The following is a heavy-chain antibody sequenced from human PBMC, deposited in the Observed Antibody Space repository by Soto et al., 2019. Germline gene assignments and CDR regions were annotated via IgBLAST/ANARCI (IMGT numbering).Heavy chain of an antibody. Sequence: EEQLVESGGGLAKPGGSVRLSCAASGFSFSTYTMIWVRQAPGKGLEWISSINSNSNYRYYADSVKGRFTISRDIARNSLSLQMNSLRVEDTAVYYCARDRQKWVVEGPVRDCWGQGTQVTVSS. CDR3: ARDRQKWVVEGPVRDC. CDR1: GFSFSTYT. V-gene: IGHV3-21*02. CDR2: INSNSNYR. J-gene: IGHJ4*02. D-gene: IGHD6-19*01.